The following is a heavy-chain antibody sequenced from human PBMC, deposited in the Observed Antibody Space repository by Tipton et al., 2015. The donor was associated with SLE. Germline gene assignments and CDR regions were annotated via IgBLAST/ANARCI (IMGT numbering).Heavy chain of an antibody. CDR1: GYTFTSYY. Sequence: QLVQSGAEVKKPEASVKVSCKASGYTFTSYYMHWVRQAPGQGLEWMGVINPSAGSTSYAQKFQGRVIMTRDTSTRTAYMELSSLRSEDTAVYYCARDGSSSSYFDYWGQGTLVTVSS. J-gene: IGHJ4*02. D-gene: IGHD6-13*01. V-gene: IGHV1-46*01. CDR2: INPSAGST. CDR3: ARDGSSSSYFDY.